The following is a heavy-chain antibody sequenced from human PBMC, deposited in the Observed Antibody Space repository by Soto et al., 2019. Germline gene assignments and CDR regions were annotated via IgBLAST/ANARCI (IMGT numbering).Heavy chain of an antibody. Sequence: PGGSLRLSCAASGLIFSDYAMSWVRQAPGKGLECVACISGSGGDTFYADSVKGRFTISRDNSKNTLSLHMNSLRVDDTAVYFCAKDRFGILGPVAYWGQGSLVTVSS. J-gene: IGHJ4*02. CDR3: AKDRFGILGPVAY. D-gene: IGHD1-26*01. V-gene: IGHV3-23*01. CDR2: ISGSGGDT. CDR1: GLIFSDYA.